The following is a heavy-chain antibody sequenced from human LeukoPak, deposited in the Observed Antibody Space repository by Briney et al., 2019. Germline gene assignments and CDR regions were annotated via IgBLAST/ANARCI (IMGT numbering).Heavy chain of an antibody. V-gene: IGHV1-2*02. Sequence: ASVKVSCKASGYTFTGYYMDWVRQAPGQGLEWMGWINPNSGGTNYAQKFQGRVTMTRDTSISTAYMELSRLRSDDTAVYYCATEVGDIVVVPAAMRGIYYYMDVWGKGTTVTVSS. CDR2: INPNSGGT. D-gene: IGHD2-2*01. CDR3: ATEVGDIVVVPAAMRGIYYYMDV. CDR1: GYTFTGYY. J-gene: IGHJ6*03.